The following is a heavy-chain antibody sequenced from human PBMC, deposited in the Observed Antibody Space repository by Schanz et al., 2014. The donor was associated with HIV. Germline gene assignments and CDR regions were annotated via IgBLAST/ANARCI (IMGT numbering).Heavy chain of an antibody. D-gene: IGHD1-26*01. J-gene: IGHJ3*02. Sequence: EVQMVESGGRLVRPGGSLRLSCAVSGFTFSDYWMTWVRQAPGKGLEWVANIKQDGSEKYYLDSVEGRFTISRDNSKNTLYLQMNSLRAEDTAVYYCAKDGSWEAFDVFDIWGQGTMVTVSS. V-gene: IGHV3-7*01. CDR2: IKQDGSEK. CDR3: AKDGSWEAFDVFDI. CDR1: GFTFSDYW.